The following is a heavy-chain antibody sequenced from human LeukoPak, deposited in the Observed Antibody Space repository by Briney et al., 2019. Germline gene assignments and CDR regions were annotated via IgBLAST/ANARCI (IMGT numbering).Heavy chain of an antibody. Sequence: SETLSLTCTVSGGSISSSSYYWGWIRQPPGKGLEWIGSIYYSGSTYYNPSLKGRVTISVDTSKNQFSLKLNSVTAADTAVYYCARRGYSYPNWFDPWGQGTLVTVSS. D-gene: IGHD5-18*01. CDR1: GGSISSSSYY. V-gene: IGHV4-39*01. CDR2: IYYSGST. CDR3: ARRGYSYPNWFDP. J-gene: IGHJ5*02.